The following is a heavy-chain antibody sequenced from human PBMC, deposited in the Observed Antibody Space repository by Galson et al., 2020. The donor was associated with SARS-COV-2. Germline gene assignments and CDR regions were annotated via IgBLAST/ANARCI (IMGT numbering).Heavy chain of an antibody. V-gene: IGHV4-39*01. J-gene: IGHJ4*02. CDR1: GGSISSGSYY. CDR3: ARHDGNYAYVAV. Sequence: ASETLSLTCTVSGGSISSGSYYWGWIRQPPGKGLEWIGRIYYSGRTYYNPSLKSRVTISVDTSKNQFSLKLSSVTAADTAVYYCARHDGNYAYVAVWGQGTLVTVSS. D-gene: IGHD1-7*01. CDR2: IYYSGRT.